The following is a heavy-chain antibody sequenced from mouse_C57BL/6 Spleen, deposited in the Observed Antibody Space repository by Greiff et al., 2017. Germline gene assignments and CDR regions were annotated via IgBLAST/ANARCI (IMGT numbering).Heavy chain of an antibody. CDR1: GYTFTSYW. D-gene: IGHD1-1*01. CDR3: ANYPFYFYGNSPFDY. Sequence: QVQLQQPGTELVKPGASVKLSCKASGYTFTSYWMHWVKQRPGQGLEWIGNINPSNGGTNYNEKFKSKATLTVDKSSSTAYMQLSSLTSEDSAVYSCANYPFYFYGNSPFDYRGQGTTLTVSS. J-gene: IGHJ2*01. CDR2: INPSNGGT. V-gene: IGHV1-53*01.